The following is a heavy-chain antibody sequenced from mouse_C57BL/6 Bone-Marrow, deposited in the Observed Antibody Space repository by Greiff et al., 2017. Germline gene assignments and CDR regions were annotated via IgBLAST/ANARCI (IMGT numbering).Heavy chain of an antibody. D-gene: IGHD2-3*01. CDR2: ILPGRGST. CDR3: ARPDGYYSSWFAY. J-gene: IGHJ3*01. V-gene: IGHV1-9*01. CDR1: GYTFTGYW. Sequence: LVESGAELMKPGASVKLSCKATGYTFTGYWIEWVKQRPGHGLEWIGEILPGRGSTNYNEKFKGKATFTADTSSNTAYMQLSSLTTEDSAIYYCARPDGYYSSWFAYWGQGTLVTVSA.